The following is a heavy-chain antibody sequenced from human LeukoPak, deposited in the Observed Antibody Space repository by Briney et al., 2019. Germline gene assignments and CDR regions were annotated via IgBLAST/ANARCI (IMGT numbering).Heavy chain of an antibody. Sequence: GGSLRLSCAASGFRFSGYWMHWVRQAPRKGLVWVSLINTDGGRTAYEDSVKGRFTISRDNAKNTLYLQMNSLRAEDTAVYYCARESGYTYGAWGQGTLVTVSS. D-gene: IGHD6-13*01. CDR2: INTDGGRT. CDR1: GFRFSGYW. V-gene: IGHV3-74*01. J-gene: IGHJ4*02. CDR3: ARESGYTYGA.